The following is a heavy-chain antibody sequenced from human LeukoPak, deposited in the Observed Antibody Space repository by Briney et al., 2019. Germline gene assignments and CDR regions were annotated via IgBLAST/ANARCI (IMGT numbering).Heavy chain of an antibody. V-gene: IGHV3-7*01. CDR1: GFTFNSNW. J-gene: IGHJ4*02. CDR3: ARDKYYDRYFDS. D-gene: IGHD3-22*01. CDR2: IKQEGSEK. Sequence: GGSLRLSCAASGFTFNSNWMSWVRQAPGKGLEWVANIKQEGSEKYYVDSVKGRFTISRDNAKNSLSLQMNSLRAEETAVYYCARDKYYDRYFDSWGQGTLVTVSS.